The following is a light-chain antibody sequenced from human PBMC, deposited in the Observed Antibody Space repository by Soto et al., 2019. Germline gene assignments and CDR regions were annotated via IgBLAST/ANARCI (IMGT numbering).Light chain of an antibody. V-gene: IGLV2-14*03. Sequence: QSALTQPASVSGSPGQSITISCTGTSSDVGGYNHVSWYQHYPGRAPKLIIYDVTNRPSGVSNRFSGSKSGNTASLTISGLQAEHEADYFCSSYTRSTIYVFGTGTTVTVL. J-gene: IGLJ1*01. CDR3: SSYTRSTIYV. CDR2: DVT. CDR1: SSDVGGYNH.